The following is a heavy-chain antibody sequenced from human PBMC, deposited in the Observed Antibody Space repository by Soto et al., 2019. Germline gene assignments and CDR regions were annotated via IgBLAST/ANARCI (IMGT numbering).Heavy chain of an antibody. V-gene: IGHV3-23*01. Sequence: EVQLLESGGALEHPGGSLRLSCAAAGFAFSTYAMTWVRQAPGKGLEWVSVISGSGGSSYYAASVKGRFTISRDNSKNTLLLQKNGLRAEDTAVYYCVKFTKRAATGRYANYRFCMGVSGQVKTVT. CDR1: GFAFSTYA. CDR3: VKFTKRAATGRYANYRFCMGV. CDR2: ISGSGGSS. J-gene: IGHJ6*02. D-gene: IGHD6-13*01.